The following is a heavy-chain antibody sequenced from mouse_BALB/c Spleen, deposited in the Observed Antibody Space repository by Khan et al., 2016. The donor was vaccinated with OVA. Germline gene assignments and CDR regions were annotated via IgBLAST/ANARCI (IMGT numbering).Heavy chain of an antibody. Sequence: QVQLKQSGPGLVQPSQSLSITCTVSGFSLTSYGVPWVRQSPGKGLEWLGVIWSGGSTDYNSAFISRLTISKDNSKSLVFFKMNSLQANDTAIYYCARTYLSYGNYGDYYTIDYWGQGTSVTVSS. J-gene: IGHJ4*01. CDR2: IWSGGST. D-gene: IGHD2-1*01. V-gene: IGHV2-2*02. CDR1: GFSLTSYG. CDR3: ARTYLSYGNYGDYYTIDY.